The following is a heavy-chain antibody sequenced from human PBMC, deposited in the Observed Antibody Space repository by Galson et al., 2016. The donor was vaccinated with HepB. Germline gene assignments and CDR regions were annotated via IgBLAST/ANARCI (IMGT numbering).Heavy chain of an antibody. V-gene: IGHV4-59*01. D-gene: IGHD2-21*02. CDR3: AINNCGGDCYPYYYYSMDV. CDR2: IHYSGYT. CDR1: GDSISSNY. J-gene: IGHJ6*02. Sequence: CTVSGDSISSNYWTWIRRPPGRGLEWIGYIHYSGYTNYNPSLKSRVTISVDTSKKQFSLKLSSVTAADTAIYYCAINNCGGDCYPYYYYSMDVWGQGTTVTVSS.